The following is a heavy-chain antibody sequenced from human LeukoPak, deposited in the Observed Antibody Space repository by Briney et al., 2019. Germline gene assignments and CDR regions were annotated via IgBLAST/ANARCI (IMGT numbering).Heavy chain of an antibody. CDR2: ISGTGSGT. CDR1: GFTFSNYA. Sequence: PGGSLRLSCAASGFTFSNYAMTWVRQAPGKGLEWVSAISGTGSGTYYANSVRGRFTISRDNSKNTLYLQMNSLRAEDTALYYCAKGSGRTTYYFDYWGQGTPVTVSS. D-gene: IGHD1-7*01. CDR3: AKGSGRTTYYFDY. J-gene: IGHJ4*02. V-gene: IGHV3-23*01.